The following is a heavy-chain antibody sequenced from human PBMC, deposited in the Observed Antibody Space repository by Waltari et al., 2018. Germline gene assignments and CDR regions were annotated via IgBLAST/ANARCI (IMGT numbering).Heavy chain of an antibody. Sequence: QVQLQESGPGLVKPSQTLSLTCTVSGGSISSGSYYWSWIRQPAGKGLEWIGYIYTSGSTNYNPSLTSRVTISVDTCKSQFALKRSTVTAADTAVYDCARGNYGGAFDIWGQGTMVTVSS. V-gene: IGHV4-61*09. D-gene: IGHD4-4*01. J-gene: IGHJ3*02. CDR1: GGSISSGSYY. CDR2: IYTSGST. CDR3: ARGNYGGAFDI.